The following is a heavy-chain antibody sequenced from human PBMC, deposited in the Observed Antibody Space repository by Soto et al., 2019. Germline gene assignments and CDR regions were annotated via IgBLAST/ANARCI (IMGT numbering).Heavy chain of an antibody. CDR3: ARAHYSSSWYN. J-gene: IGHJ4*02. CDR2: INPNGGGT. Sequence: QEQLVQSGAEVKKPGASVKVSSRASGYTFTAYYVHWVRQAPGQGLEWMGWINPNGGGTNYAQRFRGRVTMTRDTSISTAYMELSRLKSDDTAVYYCARAHYSSSWYNWGQGTLVTVSS. D-gene: IGHD6-13*01. V-gene: IGHV1-2*02. CDR1: GYTFTAYY.